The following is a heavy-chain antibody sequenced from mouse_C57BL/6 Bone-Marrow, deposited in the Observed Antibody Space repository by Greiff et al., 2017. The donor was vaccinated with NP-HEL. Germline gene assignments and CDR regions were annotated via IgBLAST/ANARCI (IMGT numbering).Heavy chain of an antibody. CDR1: GYTFTGYR. Sequence: VQLQQSGAELMKPGASVKLSCKATGYTFTGYRIEWVKQRPGHGLEWIGEILPGSGSTNYNEKFKGKATFTADTSSNTAYMQLSSLTTEDSAIYYCARSPITMVVATDFDYWGQGTTLTVSS. D-gene: IGHD1-1*01. CDR2: ILPGSGST. V-gene: IGHV1-9*01. CDR3: ARSPITMVVATDFDY. J-gene: IGHJ2*01.